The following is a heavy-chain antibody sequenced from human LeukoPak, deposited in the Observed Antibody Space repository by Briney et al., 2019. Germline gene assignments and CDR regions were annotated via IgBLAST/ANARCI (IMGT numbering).Heavy chain of an antibody. CDR1: GYTFTGYY. J-gene: IGHJ6*02. Sequence: GASVKVSCKASGYTFTGYYMHWVRQAPGQGLEWMGWINPNSGGTNYAQKFQGRVTMTEDTSTDTAYMELSSLRSEDTAVYYCATVPPVAGTRQHYYYGMDVWGQGTTVTVSS. V-gene: IGHV1-2*02. CDR2: INPNSGGT. D-gene: IGHD6-19*01. CDR3: ATVPPVAGTRQHYYYGMDV.